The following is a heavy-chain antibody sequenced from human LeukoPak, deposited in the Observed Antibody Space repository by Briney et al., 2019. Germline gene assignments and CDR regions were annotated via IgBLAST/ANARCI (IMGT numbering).Heavy chain of an antibody. V-gene: IGHV3-9*01. J-gene: IGHJ6*02. Sequence: GGSLRLSCAASGFTFDDYAMHWVRQAPGKGLEWVSGISWNSGSIGYADSVKGRFTISRDNAKNSLYLQMNSLRAEDTALYYCAKDYYDFWSGKKNYYYYGMDVWGQGTTVTVS. D-gene: IGHD3-3*01. CDR3: AKDYYDFWSGKKNYYYYGMDV. CDR1: GFTFDDYA. CDR2: ISWNSGSI.